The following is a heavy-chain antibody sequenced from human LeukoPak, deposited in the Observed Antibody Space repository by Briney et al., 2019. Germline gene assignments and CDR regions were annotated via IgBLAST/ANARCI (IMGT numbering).Heavy chain of an antibody. D-gene: IGHD4-23*01. J-gene: IGHJ4*02. CDR2: IYYSGST. CDR1: GGSISSYY. Sequence: PSETLSLTCTVSGGSISSYYWSWIRQPPGKGLEWIGYIYYSGSTNYNPSLKSRVTISVDTSKNQFSLKLSSVTAADTAVYCYARIEDYGGNSVNYWGQGTLVTVSS. CDR3: ARIEDYGGNSVNY. V-gene: IGHV4-59*01.